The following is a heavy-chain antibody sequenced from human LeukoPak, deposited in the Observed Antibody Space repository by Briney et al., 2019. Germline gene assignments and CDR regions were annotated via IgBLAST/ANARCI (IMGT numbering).Heavy chain of an antibody. J-gene: IGHJ6*02. CDR2: IYYSGST. D-gene: IGHD7-27*01. V-gene: IGHV4-59*01. CDR1: GGTFSNYY. CDR3: ARRDWGYYYGMDV. Sequence: PSETLSLTCAVYGGTFSNYYWTWIRQPPGKGLEWIGYIYYSGSTNYNPSLKSRVTISLDTSKNQFSLKLSSVTAADTAVYYCARRDWGYYYGMDVWGQGTTVTVSS.